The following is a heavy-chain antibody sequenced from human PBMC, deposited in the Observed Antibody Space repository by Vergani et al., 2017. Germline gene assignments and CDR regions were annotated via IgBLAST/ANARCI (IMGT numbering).Heavy chain of an antibody. CDR2: IRYDGSNK. D-gene: IGHD4-17*01. CDR1: GFTFSSYG. CDR3: AKEGYGDYFVHAFDI. J-gene: IGHJ3*02. V-gene: IGHV3-30*02. Sequence: QVQLVESGGGVVQPGGSLRLSCAASGFTFSSYGMHWVRQAPGKGLEWLAFIRYDGSNKYYADSVKGRFTISRDNSKNTLYLQMNSLRAADTAVYYCAKEGYGDYFVHAFDIWGQGTMVTVYS.